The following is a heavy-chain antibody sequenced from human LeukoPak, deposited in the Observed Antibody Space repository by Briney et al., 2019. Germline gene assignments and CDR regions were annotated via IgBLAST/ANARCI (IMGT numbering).Heavy chain of an antibody. V-gene: IGHV4-39*07. Sequence: SETLSLTCTVSGGSISTSSYYWGWVRQPPGKGLEWIGNIFYSGSTYYSPSLKSRVTISLDTSRNQFSLKLSSVTAADTAVYYCASLDSSSGGGYFDYWGQGTLVTVSS. CDR2: IFYSGST. D-gene: IGHD6-6*01. CDR1: GGSISTSSYY. J-gene: IGHJ4*02. CDR3: ASLDSSSGGGYFDY.